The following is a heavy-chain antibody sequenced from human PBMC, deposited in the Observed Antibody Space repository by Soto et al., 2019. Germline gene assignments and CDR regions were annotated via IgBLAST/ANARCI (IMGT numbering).Heavy chain of an antibody. D-gene: IGHD6-6*01. CDR2: IHRSRGT. CDR3: ASREEARPF. Sequence: QVQLQESGPGLVSPLGTLSLTCAVSGGSINTDSWWTWVRQPPGKGLEWIGEIHRSRGTNYNSSLKSRVTISIDRPTNHFSLRRYSVTAADTAVYYCASREEARPFWGQGTLVTVSS. CDR1: GGSINTDSW. V-gene: IGHV4-4*02. J-gene: IGHJ4*02.